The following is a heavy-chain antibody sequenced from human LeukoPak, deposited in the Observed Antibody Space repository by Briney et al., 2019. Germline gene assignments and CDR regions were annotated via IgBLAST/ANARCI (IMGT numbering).Heavy chain of an antibody. CDR3: ARLIQSGYSSGWYPYY. Sequence: GESLKISCKGSGYGFTSYWIGWVRQMPGKGLEWMGIIYPGDSDTRYSPSFQGQVTISADKSISTAYLQWSSLKASDTAMYYCARLIQSGYSSGWYPYYWGQGTLVTVSS. V-gene: IGHV5-51*01. CDR2: IYPGDSDT. CDR1: GYGFTSYW. J-gene: IGHJ4*02. D-gene: IGHD6-19*01.